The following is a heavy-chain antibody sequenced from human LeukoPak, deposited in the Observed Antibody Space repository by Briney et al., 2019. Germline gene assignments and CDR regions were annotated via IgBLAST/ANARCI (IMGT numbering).Heavy chain of an antibody. CDR2: IYYSGST. CDR1: GGSISSYY. CDR3: ASKRITMTDDAFDI. Sequence: PSETLSLTCTVSGGSISSYYWSWIRQPPGKGLEWIGYIYYSGSTNYNPSLKSRVTISVDTSKNQFSLKLSSVTAADTAVYYCASKRITMTDDAFDIWGQGTMVTVSS. V-gene: IGHV4-59*01. D-gene: IGHD3-22*01. J-gene: IGHJ3*02.